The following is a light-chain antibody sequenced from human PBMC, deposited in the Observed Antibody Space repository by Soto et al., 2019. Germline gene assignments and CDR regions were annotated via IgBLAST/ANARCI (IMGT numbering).Light chain of an antibody. CDR3: ASYTDSGTLI. CDR2: EVT. J-gene: IGLJ2*01. V-gene: IGLV2-14*01. CDR1: SNDVGGYDY. Sequence: QSALTQPASVSGSPGLSITISCTGTSNDVGGYDYVSWYRQHPDRAPRLLIYEVTNRPSGISDRFSGSRSGNTASLTISGLQADDEADYYCASYTDSGTLIFGGGTKLTVL.